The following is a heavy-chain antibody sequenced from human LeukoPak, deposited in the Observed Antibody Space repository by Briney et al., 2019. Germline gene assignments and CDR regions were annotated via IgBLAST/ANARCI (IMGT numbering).Heavy chain of an antibody. CDR1: GFTFSSDP. D-gene: IGHD6-19*01. V-gene: IGHV3-64D*06. Sequence: GGSLRLSCSASGFTFSSDPIHWVRQAPGKGLEYVSAINNYGDSTYYADSVKGRFTISRDNSKNTLYLQMSSLRAEDTAVYSCVKPNLAVAGTRYFDSWGQGTLVTVSS. CDR3: VKPNLAVAGTRYFDS. J-gene: IGHJ4*02. CDR2: INNYGDST.